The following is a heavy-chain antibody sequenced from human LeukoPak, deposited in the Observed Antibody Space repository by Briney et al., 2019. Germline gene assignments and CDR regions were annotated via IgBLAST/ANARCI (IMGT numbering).Heavy chain of an antibody. CDR2: IYYSGST. V-gene: IGHV4-59*01. CDR3: ARTYYDDSGVAWYFDL. D-gene: IGHD3-22*01. Sequence: SETLSLTCTVSGDSISTYYWNWIRQPPGEGLEWIGYIYYSGSTNYNPSLKSRVTISVDTSKNQFSLKLRSVTAADTAVYYRARTYYDDSGVAWYFDLWGRGTLVTVST. J-gene: IGHJ2*01. CDR1: GDSISTYY.